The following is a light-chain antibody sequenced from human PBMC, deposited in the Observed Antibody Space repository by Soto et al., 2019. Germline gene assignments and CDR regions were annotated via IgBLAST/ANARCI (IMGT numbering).Light chain of an antibody. Sequence: EIVLTQSPGTLSLSPGERATLPCRASQSVALRYLAWYQQKPGQAPRLLIYGASMRDTGIPDRFSGSGSGTDFTLTISRLEPEEFAVYYCQQYGNSPITFGHGTRLEIK. J-gene: IGKJ5*01. CDR3: QQYGNSPIT. CDR2: GAS. V-gene: IGKV3-20*01. CDR1: QSVALRY.